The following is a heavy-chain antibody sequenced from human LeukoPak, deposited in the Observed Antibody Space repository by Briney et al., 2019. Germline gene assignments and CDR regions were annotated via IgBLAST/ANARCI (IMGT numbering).Heavy chain of an antibody. Sequence: GGSLRLSCAASGFTFSSYAMHWVRQAPGKGLEWVAVISYDGSNKYYADSVKGRFTISRDNSKNTLYLQMNSLRAEDTAVYYCARNTIVVVPAATSGAFDIWGQGTMVTVSS. V-gene: IGHV3-30-3*01. CDR3: ARNTIVVVPAATSGAFDI. J-gene: IGHJ3*02. CDR1: GFTFSSYA. D-gene: IGHD2-2*01. CDR2: ISYDGSNK.